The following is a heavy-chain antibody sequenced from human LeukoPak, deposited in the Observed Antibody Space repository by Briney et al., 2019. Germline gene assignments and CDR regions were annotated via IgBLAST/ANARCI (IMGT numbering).Heavy chain of an antibody. V-gene: IGHV1-69*06. CDR3: AAIVVVPAATVDY. Sequence: SVKVSCKASGGTFSSYAISWVRQAPGQGLEWMGGIIPIFGTANYAQKFQGRVTITADKSTSTAYMELSSLRSEDTAVYYRAAIVVVPAATVDYWGQGTLVTVSS. CDR1: GGTFSSYA. CDR2: IIPIFGTA. J-gene: IGHJ4*02. D-gene: IGHD2-2*01.